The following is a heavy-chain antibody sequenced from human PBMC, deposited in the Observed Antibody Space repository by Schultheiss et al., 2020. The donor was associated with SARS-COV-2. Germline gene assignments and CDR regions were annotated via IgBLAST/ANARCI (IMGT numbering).Heavy chain of an antibody. V-gene: IGHV4-61*05. CDR2: IYYSGST. Sequence: SETLSLTCTVSGGSISSSSYYWGWIRQPPGKGLEWIGYIYYSGSTNYNPSLKSRVTISVDTSKNQFSLKLSSVTAADTAVYYCARDSAPYYYDSSGPNWFDPWGQGTLVTVSS. D-gene: IGHD3-22*01. J-gene: IGHJ5*02. CDR1: GGSISSSSYY. CDR3: ARDSAPYYYDSSGPNWFDP.